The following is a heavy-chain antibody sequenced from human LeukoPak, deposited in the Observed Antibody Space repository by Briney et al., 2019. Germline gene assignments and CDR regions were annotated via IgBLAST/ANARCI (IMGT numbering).Heavy chain of an antibody. CDR3: AKDRRCSGGSCFSDY. Sequence: PGGSLRLSCAASGFTSSSYAMSWVRQAPGKGLEWVSAISGSGGSTYYAESVKGRFTISRDNSKNTLYPQMNSLRAEDTAVYYCAKDRRCSGGSCFSDYWGQGTLVTVSS. CDR2: ISGSGGST. V-gene: IGHV3-23*01. J-gene: IGHJ4*02. D-gene: IGHD2-15*01. CDR1: GFTSSSYA.